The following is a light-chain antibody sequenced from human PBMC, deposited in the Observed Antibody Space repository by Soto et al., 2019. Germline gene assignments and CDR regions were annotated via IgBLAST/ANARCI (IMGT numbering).Light chain of an antibody. CDR3: QYYKEPST. J-gene: IGKJ1*01. V-gene: IGKV1-5*03. CDR1: QSISSW. CDR2: QAS. Sequence: DIQMTQSPSTLSASVGDRVTITCRASQSISSWLAWYQQKPGRAPKLLIYQASSSEIGVPSRFSGSGSGTEFTLTISSLQPDDFATYYCQYYKEPSTFGQGTRLEIK.